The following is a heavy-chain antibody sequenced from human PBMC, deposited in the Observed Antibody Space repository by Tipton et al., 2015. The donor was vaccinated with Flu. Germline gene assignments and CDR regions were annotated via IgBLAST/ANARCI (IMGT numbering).Heavy chain of an antibody. V-gene: IGHV4-59*01. CDR1: GGSISSYY. Sequence: TLSLTCTVSGGSISSYYWSWIRQPPGKGLEWIGYIYYSGSTNYNPSLKSRVTISVDTSKNQFSLMLSSVTAADTAVYYCARGGYYDILTGYYMNGMDVWGQGTTVTVSS. D-gene: IGHD3-9*01. CDR2: IYYSGST. J-gene: IGHJ6*02. CDR3: ARGGYYDILTGYYMNGMDV.